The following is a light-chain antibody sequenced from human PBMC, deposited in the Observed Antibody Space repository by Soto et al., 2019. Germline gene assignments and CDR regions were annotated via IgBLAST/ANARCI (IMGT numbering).Light chain of an antibody. CDR2: GAS. CDR1: QSVSSSY. CDR3: QQYGSSPPHT. Sequence: EIVLTQSPGTLSLSPGERATLSCRASQSVSSSYLAWYQQKPGQAPRLLIYGASSRATGIPDRFSGSGSGTDFTLTISRLEPEDFAVYYCQQYGSSPPHTFGQGTLLEI. J-gene: IGKJ5*01. V-gene: IGKV3-20*01.